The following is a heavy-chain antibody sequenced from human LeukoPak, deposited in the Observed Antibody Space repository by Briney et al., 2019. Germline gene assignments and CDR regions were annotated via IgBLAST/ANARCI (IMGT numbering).Heavy chain of an antibody. Sequence: LGGSLRLSCAASGFTFSSDAMSWVRQAPGKGLEWVSSISGSVGSTYYADSVKGRFTISRDNSKNTLYLQMNSLRAEDTAVYYCAKAIAVAGTSLDYWGQGTLVTVSS. V-gene: IGHV3-23*01. CDR2: ISGSVGST. D-gene: IGHD6-19*01. J-gene: IGHJ4*02. CDR3: AKAIAVAGTSLDY. CDR1: GFTFSSDA.